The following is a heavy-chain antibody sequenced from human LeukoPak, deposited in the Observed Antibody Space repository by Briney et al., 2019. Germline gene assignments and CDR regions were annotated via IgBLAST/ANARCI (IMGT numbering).Heavy chain of an antibody. Sequence: PGGALRISCAASGLSFSSYWMSWVRQAPGGGVEWVANIKQGGGEKYYVDSVKGRFTISRDNAKNSLYLQMNSLRAEDTAVYYCAREGPGYCSSTSCYGAFDIWGQGKMVTVSS. V-gene: IGHV3-7*01. J-gene: IGHJ3*02. CDR1: GLSFSSYW. CDR2: IKQGGGEK. D-gene: IGHD2-2*01. CDR3: AREGPGYCSSTSCYGAFDI.